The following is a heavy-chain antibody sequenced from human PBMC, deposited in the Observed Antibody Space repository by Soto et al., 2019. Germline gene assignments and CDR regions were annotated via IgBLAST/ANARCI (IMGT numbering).Heavy chain of an antibody. CDR1: GYTFTSYG. D-gene: IGHD6-19*01. Sequence: SVKVSCKASGYTFTSYGISWVRQAPGQGLEWMGWISAYNGNTNYAQKLQGRVTMTTDTSTSTAYMELRSLRSDDTAVYYCARYYSSGWYHPDYYYYGVDVWGQGTTVTVSS. J-gene: IGHJ6*02. V-gene: IGHV1-18*01. CDR3: ARYYSSGWYHPDYYYYGVDV. CDR2: ISAYNGNT.